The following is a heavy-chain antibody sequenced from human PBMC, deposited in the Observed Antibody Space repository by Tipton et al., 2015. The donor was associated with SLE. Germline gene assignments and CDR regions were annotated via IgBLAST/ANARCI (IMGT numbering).Heavy chain of an antibody. Sequence: SSSSYYWGWIRQAPGKGLEWVSAISGSGGSTYYADSVKGRFTISRDNSKNTLYLQMNSLRAEDTAVYYCAKIGYSSGWFLGNWFDPWGQGTLVTVSS. CDR2: ISGSGGST. V-gene: IGHV3-23*01. CDR3: AKIGYSSGWFLGNWFDP. J-gene: IGHJ5*02. D-gene: IGHD6-19*01. CDR1: SSSSYY.